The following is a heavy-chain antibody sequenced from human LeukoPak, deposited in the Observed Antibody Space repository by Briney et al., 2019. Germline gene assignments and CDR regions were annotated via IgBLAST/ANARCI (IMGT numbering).Heavy chain of an antibody. D-gene: IGHD3-10*01. J-gene: IGHJ6*03. Sequence: ASVKVSCKASGGTFSSYAISWVRQAPGQGLEWMGWISAYNGNTNYAQELQGRVTMTTDTSTSTAYMELRSLRSDDTAVYYCARDLYYYGSGSYLYYYYYMDVWGKGTTVTISS. CDR2: ISAYNGNT. CDR3: ARDLYYYGSGSYLYYYYYMDV. V-gene: IGHV1-18*01. CDR1: GGTFSSYA.